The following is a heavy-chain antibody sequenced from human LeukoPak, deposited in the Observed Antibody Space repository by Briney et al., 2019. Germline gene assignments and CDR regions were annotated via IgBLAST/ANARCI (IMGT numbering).Heavy chain of an antibody. CDR3: AIDLSLLWFGEIESGAFDI. J-gene: IGHJ3*02. V-gene: IGHV3-23*01. D-gene: IGHD3-10*01. CDR2: ISGSGGST. CDR1: GFTFSSYA. Sequence: PGGSLRLSCAASGFTFSSYAMGWVRQAPGKGLEWVSAISGSGGSTYYADSVKGRFTISRDNSKNTLYLQMNSLRAEDTAVYYCAIDLSLLWFGEIESGAFDIWGQGTMVTVSS.